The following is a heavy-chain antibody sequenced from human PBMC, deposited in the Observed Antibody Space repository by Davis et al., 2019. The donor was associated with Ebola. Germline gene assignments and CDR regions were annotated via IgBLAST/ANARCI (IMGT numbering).Heavy chain of an antibody. V-gene: IGHV3-30*18. CDR2: ISYDGSNK. CDR1: GFTFSSYG. CDR3: AKEEPTQHSAIYYYYYGMDV. D-gene: IGHD2-2*01. Sequence: SLRLSCAASGFTFSSYGMHWVRQAPGKGLEWVAVISYDGSNKYYADSVKGRFTISRDNSKNTLYLQMNSLRAEDTAVYYCAKEEPTQHSAIYYYYYGMDVWGQGTTVTVSS. J-gene: IGHJ6*02.